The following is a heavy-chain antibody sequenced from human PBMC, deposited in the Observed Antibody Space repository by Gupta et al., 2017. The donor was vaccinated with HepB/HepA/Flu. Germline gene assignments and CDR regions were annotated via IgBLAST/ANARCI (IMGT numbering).Heavy chain of an antibody. D-gene: IGHD3-22*01. V-gene: IGHV4-39*01. CDR2: FYYSGNT. CDR3: ARHALEDNSGYYSPFAY. J-gene: IGHJ4*01. CDR1: GGSISSSHYW. Sequence: QLQLQESGPGLVKPSETLSLTCTVSGGSISSSHYWWGWIRQPPGKGLEWIGSFYYSGNTYYNPSLKSRVTISVDTSKNQFSLKLSSVTAADTAVYYCARHALEDNSGYYSPFAYWGQGTLVTVSS.